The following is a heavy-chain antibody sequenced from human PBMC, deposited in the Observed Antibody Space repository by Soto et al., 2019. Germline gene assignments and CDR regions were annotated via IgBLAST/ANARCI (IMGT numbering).Heavy chain of an antibody. V-gene: IGHV1-69*02. CDR3: ATNYGSGSAHFDN. CDR1: GDTFNFYT. J-gene: IGHJ4*02. Sequence: QVQLVQSGAEVKKPGSSVKVSCTASGDTFNFYTISWVRQAPGQGLEWMGRIFPMLGMSNYAQNFQGRVTMIADKSTSTAYMELSSLRSEDTALYYCATNYGSGSAHFDNWGQGTLVTVSS. CDR2: IFPMLGMS. D-gene: IGHD3-10*01.